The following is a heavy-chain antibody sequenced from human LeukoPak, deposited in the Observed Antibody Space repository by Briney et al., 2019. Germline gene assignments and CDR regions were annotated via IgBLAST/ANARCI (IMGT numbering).Heavy chain of an antibody. J-gene: IGHJ4*02. D-gene: IGHD3-22*01. Sequence: HPGRSLRLSCAASGFTFSSYGMHWVRQAPGKGLEWVAVISYDGSNKYYADSVKGRFTISRDNSKNTLYPQMNSLRAEDTAVYYCAKSYDSSGYYGYWGQGTLVTVSS. CDR3: AKSYDSSGYYGY. V-gene: IGHV3-30*18. CDR1: GFTFSSYG. CDR2: ISYDGSNK.